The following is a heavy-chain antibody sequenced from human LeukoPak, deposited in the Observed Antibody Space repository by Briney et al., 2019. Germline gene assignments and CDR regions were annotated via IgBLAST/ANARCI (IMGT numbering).Heavy chain of an antibody. V-gene: IGHV1-18*01. J-gene: IGHJ4*02. Sequence: SVNVSCKPSVYTVTRWGIIWVRQAAGQGREWMGWSSAYNGNTNYAQTLKGRVTMTTDTSTSTAYMELSSLRSDDTAVYYCASQSIAAAGDFDYWGQGTLVTVSS. CDR2: SSAYNGNT. CDR1: VYTVTRWG. D-gene: IGHD6-13*01. CDR3: ASQSIAAAGDFDY.